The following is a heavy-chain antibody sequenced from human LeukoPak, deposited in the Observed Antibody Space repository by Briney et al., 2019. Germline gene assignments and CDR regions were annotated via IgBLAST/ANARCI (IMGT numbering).Heavy chain of an antibody. J-gene: IGHJ1*01. V-gene: IGHV3-23*01. CDR2: LSNSGSGI. CDR3: AKDFSSGPEYFQH. D-gene: IGHD3-22*01. CDR1: GFTFSNYG. Sequence: PGGTLRLSCAASGFTFSNYGMSWVRQAPGKGLEWVSSLSNSGSGIYYADSVKGRFTISRDNSKNTLYVQMNSLRAEDTAVYYCAKDFSSGPEYFQHWGQGTLVTVSS.